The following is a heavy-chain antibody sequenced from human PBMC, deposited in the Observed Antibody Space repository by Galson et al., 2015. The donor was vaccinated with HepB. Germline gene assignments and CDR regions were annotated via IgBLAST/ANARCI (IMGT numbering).Heavy chain of an antibody. D-gene: IGHD2-2*01. J-gene: IGHJ3*02. CDR2: IYPGDSDT. V-gene: IGHV5-51*01. Sequence: QSGAEVKKPGESLKISCKGSGYSFTSYWIGWVRQMPGKGLEWMGIIYPGDSDTRYSPSFQGQVTISADKSISTAYLQWSSLKASDTAMYYCARQRCSSTSCFIDAFDIWGQGTMVTVSS. CDR3: ARQRCSSTSCFIDAFDI. CDR1: GYSFTSYW.